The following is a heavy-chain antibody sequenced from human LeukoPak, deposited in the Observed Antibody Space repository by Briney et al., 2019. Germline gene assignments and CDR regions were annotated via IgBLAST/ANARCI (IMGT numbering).Heavy chain of an antibody. Sequence: GGSLRLSCAASGFTFSRPDMIWVRQAPGKGLEWISYISTTGTTIHYADSVKGRFAISRDNAKSSLYLQMNSLRDEDTAVYYCARVWQDYSGVDYWGQGTLVTVSS. CDR2: ISTTGTTI. V-gene: IGHV3-48*02. CDR1: GFTFSRPD. CDR3: ARVWQDYSGVDY. D-gene: IGHD2-21*01. J-gene: IGHJ4*02.